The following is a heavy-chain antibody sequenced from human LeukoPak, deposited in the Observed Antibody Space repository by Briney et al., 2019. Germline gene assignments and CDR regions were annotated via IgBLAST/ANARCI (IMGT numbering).Heavy chain of an antibody. CDR3: ARVEHYDFWSGYMYYFDY. V-gene: IGHV1-18*01. Sequence: GASVKVSCKASGYTFTSYGISWVRQAPGQGLEWMGWISAYNGNTNYAQKLQGRVTMTTDTSTSTAYMELRSLRSDDTAVYYCARVEHYDFWSGYMYYFDYWGQGTLVTVSS. CDR2: ISAYNGNT. J-gene: IGHJ4*02. CDR1: GYTFTSYG. D-gene: IGHD3-3*01.